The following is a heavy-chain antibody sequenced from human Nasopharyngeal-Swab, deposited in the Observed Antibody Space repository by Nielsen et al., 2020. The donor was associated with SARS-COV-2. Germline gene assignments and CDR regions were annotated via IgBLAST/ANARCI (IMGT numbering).Heavy chain of an antibody. D-gene: IGHD3-3*01. J-gene: IGHJ6*02. CDR2: IYYSGST. CDR1: GGSTSSYY. CDR3: ARAGDAYDFWSGYPDYYGMDV. V-gene: IGHV4-59*01. Sequence: SETLSLTCTVSGGSTSSYYWSWIRQPPGKGLEWIGYIYYSGSTNYNPSLKSRVTISVDTSKNQFSLKLSSVTAADTAVYYCARAGDAYDFWSGYPDYYGMDVWGQGTTVTVSS.